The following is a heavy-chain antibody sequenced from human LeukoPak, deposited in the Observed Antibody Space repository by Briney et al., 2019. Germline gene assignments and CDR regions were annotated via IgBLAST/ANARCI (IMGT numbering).Heavy chain of an antibody. Sequence: PGGSLRLSCAASGFTFSNYAMHWVRQAPGKGLEWVAVIAYDGRNKYFADSVRGRFTISRDNSKNALYLQMNSLRAEDTAMYYCARDWGVPAAPGDYWGQGTLVTVSS. CDR1: GFTFSNYA. J-gene: IGHJ4*02. CDR2: IAYDGRNK. V-gene: IGHV3-30*04. D-gene: IGHD2-2*01. CDR3: ARDWGVPAAPGDY.